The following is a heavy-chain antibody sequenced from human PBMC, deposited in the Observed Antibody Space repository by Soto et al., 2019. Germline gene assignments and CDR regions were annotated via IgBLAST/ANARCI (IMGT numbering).Heavy chain of an antibody. Sequence: GGSVRLSCAASGFTFRSYGMHWVRQALGKGLEWVAVISYDGSNKYYADSVKGRFTISRDNSKNTLYLQMNSLSAEDTAIYYCAKLPLNLGTWYFYLWGLATVLTISS. D-gene: IGHD3-16*01. CDR3: AKLPLNLGTWYFYL. CDR2: ISYDGSNK. J-gene: IGHJ2*01. CDR1: GFTFRSYG. V-gene: IGHV3-30*18.